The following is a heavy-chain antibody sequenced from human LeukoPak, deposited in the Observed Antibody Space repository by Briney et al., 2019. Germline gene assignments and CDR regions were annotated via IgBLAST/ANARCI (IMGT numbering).Heavy chain of an antibody. J-gene: IGHJ2*01. Sequence: PGGSLRLSCAVSGFTFSNYAMSWVRQAPGKGLEWVSGISGSGGSIYYADSVKGRFTISRDNSENTLYLQMNSLRAEDTAVYYCARGYYGSGPKKWTNWYFDLWGRGTLVTVSS. CDR2: ISGSGGSI. CDR1: GFTFSNYA. CDR3: ARGYYGSGPKKWTNWYFDL. V-gene: IGHV3-23*01. D-gene: IGHD3-10*01.